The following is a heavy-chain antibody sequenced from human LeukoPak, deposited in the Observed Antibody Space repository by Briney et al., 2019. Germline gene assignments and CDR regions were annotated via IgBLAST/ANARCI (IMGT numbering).Heavy chain of an antibody. D-gene: IGHD3-22*01. V-gene: IGHV4-30-2*01. CDR3: ARGHSTGYYSNWFDP. J-gene: IGHJ5*02. CDR1: GGSISSGGYY. CDR2: IYHSGST. Sequence: TSETLSLTCTVSGGSISSGGYYWSWIRQPPGKGLEWIGYIYHSGSTYYNPSLKSRVTISVDRSKNQFSLKLSSVTAADTAVYYCARGHSTGYYSNWFDPWGQGTLVTVSS.